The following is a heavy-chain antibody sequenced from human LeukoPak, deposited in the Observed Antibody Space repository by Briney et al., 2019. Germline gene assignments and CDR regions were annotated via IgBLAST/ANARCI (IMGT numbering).Heavy chain of an antibody. CDR2: ISSSSSYI. J-gene: IGHJ4*02. Sequence: GGSLRLSCAASGFTFSSYSMNRVRLAPGKGLEWVSSISSSSSYIYDADSVKGRFTISRDNAKNSLYLQMNSLRAEDTAVYYCARAGYGNFDYWGQGTQVTVSS. CDR1: GFTFSSYS. V-gene: IGHV3-21*01. D-gene: IGHD5-12*01. CDR3: ARAGYGNFDY.